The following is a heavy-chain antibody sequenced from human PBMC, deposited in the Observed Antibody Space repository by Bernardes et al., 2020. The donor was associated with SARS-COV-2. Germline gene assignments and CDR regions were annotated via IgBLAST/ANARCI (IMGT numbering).Heavy chain of an antibody. J-gene: IGHJ6*02. V-gene: IGHV1-18*01. CDR1: GYTFTSYG. Sequence: ASVKVSCKASGYTFTSYGISWVRQAPGQGLEWMGWISAYNGNTNYAQKLQGRVTMTTDTSTSTAYMELRSLRSDDTAVYYCARGEVQWLVPKYYYYGMDVWGQGTTVTVSS. CDR3: ARGEVQWLVPKYYYYGMDV. D-gene: IGHD6-19*01. CDR2: ISAYNGNT.